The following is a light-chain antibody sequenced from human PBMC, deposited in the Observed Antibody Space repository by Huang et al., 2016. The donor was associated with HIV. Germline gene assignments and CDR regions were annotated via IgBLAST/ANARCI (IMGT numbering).Light chain of an antibody. CDR2: DTS. V-gene: IGKV3-11*01. J-gene: IGKJ2*01. Sequence: EIVLTQSPATLSLSPGERATRACRASQSVSSYLAWYQQKPGQAPRLLIYDTSSRATDIPARFSGSGSGTDFTLTIISLEPEDFAVYYCQQRTNWPLYTFGQGTKLEIK. CDR3: QQRTNWPLYT. CDR1: QSVSSY.